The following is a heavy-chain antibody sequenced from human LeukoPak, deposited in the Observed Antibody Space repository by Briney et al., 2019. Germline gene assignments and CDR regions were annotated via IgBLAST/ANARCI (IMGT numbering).Heavy chain of an antibody. CDR2: INHSGST. J-gene: IGHJ4*02. D-gene: IGHD3-22*01. Sequence: PSETLSLTSAVHGGSFRGYNWSWIRHPPRKGLERISEINHSGSTNYNPSLKSRVTISVDTSKSQFCLKLSSVTAADTAVYYCARGRRYYDSSGYSMDYWGEGTLVTVSS. V-gene: IGHV4-34*01. CDR3: ARGRRYYDSSGYSMDY. CDR1: GGSFRGYN.